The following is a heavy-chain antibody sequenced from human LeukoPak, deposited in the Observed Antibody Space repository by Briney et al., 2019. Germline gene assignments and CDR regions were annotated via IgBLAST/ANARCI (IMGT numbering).Heavy chain of an antibody. CDR1: GGSFSDYY. J-gene: IGHJ1*01. D-gene: IGHD2/OR15-2a*01. CDR3: ARRGQGGFLH. CDR2: INHSGST. Sequence: PSETLSLTCAVCGGSFSDYYWSWIRQPPGKGLEWIGEINHSGSTNYNPSLKSRVTISVDTSKNQFSLNLNSVTAADTAVYYCARRGQGGFLHWGQGTLVTVSS. V-gene: IGHV4-34*01.